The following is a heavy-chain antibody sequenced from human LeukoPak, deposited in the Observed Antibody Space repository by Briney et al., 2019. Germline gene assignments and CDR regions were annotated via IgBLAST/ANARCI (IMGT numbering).Heavy chain of an antibody. CDR2: IYYTGTT. V-gene: IGHV4-39*01. CDR1: TGSISSSGYY. Sequence: PSETLSLTCAISTGSISSSGYYWGWIRQPPGKGLEWIGHIYYTGTTYYNPSLKSRVNISVDTSKNQFSLKLSSVTAADTAVYYCARSRGRYNWFDPWGQGTLVTVSS. J-gene: IGHJ5*02. CDR3: ARSRGRYNWFDP. D-gene: IGHD6-19*01.